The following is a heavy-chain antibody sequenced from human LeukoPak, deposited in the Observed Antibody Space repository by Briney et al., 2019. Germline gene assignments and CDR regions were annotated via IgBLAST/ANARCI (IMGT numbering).Heavy chain of an antibody. CDR3: AKGGAYYEFWTGYYRGQTWFDP. V-gene: IGHV4-59*08. CDR2: MYYSGST. J-gene: IGHJ5*02. Sequence: PSETLSLTCTVSGGPVSSYYWSWIRQPPGKGLEWIAYMYYSGSTNYNPSLRSRVTISVDTSKNQFSLKLSSVTAADTAVYYCAKGGAYYEFWTGYYRGQTWFDPWGQGILVTVSS. CDR1: GGPVSSYY. D-gene: IGHD3-3*01.